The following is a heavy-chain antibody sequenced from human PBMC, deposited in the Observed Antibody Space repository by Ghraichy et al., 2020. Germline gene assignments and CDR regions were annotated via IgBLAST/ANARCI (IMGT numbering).Heavy chain of an antibody. CDR2: IYYSGSS. Sequence: SETLSLTCTVSGGSISSGSYYWGWIRQPPGKGLEWIGNIYYSGSSYYNPSLKSRVTISVDTAKNQISLKLSSVTAADTAMYYCARRLDFDILTGYRDAFDIWGQGTMVTVSS. CDR1: GGSISSGSYY. CDR3: ARRLDFDILTGYRDAFDI. D-gene: IGHD3-9*01. J-gene: IGHJ3*02. V-gene: IGHV4-39*01.